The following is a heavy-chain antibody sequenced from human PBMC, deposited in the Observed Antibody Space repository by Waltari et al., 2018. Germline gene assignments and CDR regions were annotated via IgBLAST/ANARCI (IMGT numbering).Heavy chain of an antibody. J-gene: IGHJ4*02. CDR3: AKEDSSGWRPPTFDY. D-gene: IGHD6-19*01. CDR2: IIGSVGST. CDR1: GFTFSSYA. V-gene: IGHV3-23*01. Sequence: EVQLLESGGGLVQPGGSLRLSCAASGFTFSSYAMSWVRQAPGKGLEWVSAIIGSVGSTSYADSVKGRFTISRDNSKNTLYLQMNSLRAEDTAVYYCAKEDSSGWRPPTFDYWGQGTLVTVSS.